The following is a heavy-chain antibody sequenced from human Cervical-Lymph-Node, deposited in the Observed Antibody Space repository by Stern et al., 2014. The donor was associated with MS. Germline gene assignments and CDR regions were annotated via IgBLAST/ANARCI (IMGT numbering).Heavy chain of an antibody. CDR1: SYSISSGYY. CDR2: IYHSGST. CDR3: AREEQQLVHGNWFDP. V-gene: IGHV4-38-2*02. D-gene: IGHD6-13*01. Sequence: QLQLQESGPGLVKPSETLSLTCTVSSYSISSGYYWGWIRQPPGKGLEWIGTIYHSGSTYYNPSLKSRVTISVETAKNQFSLRLISVTAADTAMYYCAREEQQLVHGNWFDPWGQGTLVTVSS. J-gene: IGHJ5*02.